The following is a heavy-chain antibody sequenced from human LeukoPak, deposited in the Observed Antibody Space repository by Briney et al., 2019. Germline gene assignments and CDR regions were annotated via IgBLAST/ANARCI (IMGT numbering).Heavy chain of an antibody. CDR1: GGSFSGYY. D-gene: IGHD3-10*01. J-gene: IGHJ3*02. CDR2: INHSGST. Sequence: PSETLSLTCAVYGGSFSGYYWSWIRQPPGKGLERIGEINHSGSTNYNPSLKSRVTISVDTSKNQFSLKLSSVTAADTAVYYCARGRGSFGSSGAFDIWGQGTMVTVSS. CDR3: ARGRGSFGSSGAFDI. V-gene: IGHV4-34*01.